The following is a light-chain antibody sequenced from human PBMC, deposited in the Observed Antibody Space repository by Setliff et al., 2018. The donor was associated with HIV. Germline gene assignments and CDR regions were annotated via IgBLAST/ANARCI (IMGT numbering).Light chain of an antibody. Sequence: QSALTQPRSVSGSPGQSVTISCTGTSSDVGGYNYVSWYQQHPGKAPKLMIYDVSKRPSGVPDRFSGSKSGNAASLTISGLQVEDESDYYCCSFTSSNTYVFGTGTKVTV. CDR1: SSDVGGYNY. CDR3: CSFTSSNTYV. J-gene: IGLJ1*01. V-gene: IGLV2-11*01. CDR2: DVS.